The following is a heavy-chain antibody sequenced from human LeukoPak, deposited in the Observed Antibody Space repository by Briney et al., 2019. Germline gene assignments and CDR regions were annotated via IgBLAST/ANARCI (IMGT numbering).Heavy chain of an antibody. D-gene: IGHD4-11*01. Sequence: GASVKVSCKAFGYTFTSYDINWVRQATGQGLEWMGWMNPNSGNTGYAQKFQGRVTMTRNTSISTAYMELSSLRSEDTAVYYCARGDTVTTSDDYWGQGTLVTVSS. V-gene: IGHV1-8*01. CDR1: GYTFTSYD. CDR3: ARGDTVTTSDDY. J-gene: IGHJ4*02. CDR2: MNPNSGNT.